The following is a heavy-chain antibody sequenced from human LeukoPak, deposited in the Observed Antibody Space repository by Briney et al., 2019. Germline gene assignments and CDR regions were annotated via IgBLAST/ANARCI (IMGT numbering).Heavy chain of an antibody. CDR2: IYYSGST. CDR3: ARGPRYSGPPGGGMDV. D-gene: IGHD5-12*01. V-gene: IGHV4-39*07. Sequence: PSETLSLTCTVSGGSISSSSYYWGWIRQPPGKGLEWIGSIYYSGSTYYNPSLKSRVTISVDTSKNQFSLKLSSVTAADTAVYYCARGPRYSGPPGGGMDVWGQGTTVTVSS. J-gene: IGHJ6*02. CDR1: GGSISSSSYY.